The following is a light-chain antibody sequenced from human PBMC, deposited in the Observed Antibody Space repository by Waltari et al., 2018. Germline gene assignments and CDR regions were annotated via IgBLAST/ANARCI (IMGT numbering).Light chain of an antibody. CDR3: MQTLQTPYS. V-gene: IGKV2-28*01. J-gene: IGKJ2*03. Sequence: DIVMTKTPLSLPVTPGEPASISCRSSQSLLDSDGYTHLHWYLKKPGQSPQLLIYLGSNRASGVPDRFSGSGSGTDFTLKISRVEAEDVGVYYCMQTLQTPYSFGQGTKVEIK. CDR1: QSLLDSDGYTH. CDR2: LGS.